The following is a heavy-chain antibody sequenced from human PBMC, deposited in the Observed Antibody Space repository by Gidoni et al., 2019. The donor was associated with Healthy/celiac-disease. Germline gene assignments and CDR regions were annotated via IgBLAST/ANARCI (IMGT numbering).Heavy chain of an antibody. Sequence: EVQLVESGAGVVQPGGSLRLSCAASGFNFSSYWMHWVRQAPGKGLVLFSRCNSDGSSTSYADSVKGRFTISRDNAKNTLYLQMYSLRAEDTAVYYCARGLTTVVTDYWGQGTLVTVSS. CDR1: GFNFSSYW. D-gene: IGHD4-17*01. V-gene: IGHV3-74*01. J-gene: IGHJ4*02. CDR3: ARGLTTVVTDY. CDR2: CNSDGSST.